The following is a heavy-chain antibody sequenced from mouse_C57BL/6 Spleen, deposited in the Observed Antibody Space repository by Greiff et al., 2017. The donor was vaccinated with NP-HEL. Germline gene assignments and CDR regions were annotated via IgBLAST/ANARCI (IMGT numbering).Heavy chain of an antibody. CDR1: GYTFTSYW. D-gene: IGHD2-5*01. CDR2: IHPNSGST. CDR3: AGEGGEDSKGDDCALGC. J-gene: IGHJ4*01. Sequence: QVQLQQSGAELVKPGASVKLSCKASGYTFTSYWMHWVKQRPGQGLEWIGMIHPNSGSTNYNEKFKSKATLTVDKSSSTAYMQLSSLTSEDSAVYDCAGEGGEDSKGDDCALGCWGEGTTVTV. V-gene: IGHV1-64*01.